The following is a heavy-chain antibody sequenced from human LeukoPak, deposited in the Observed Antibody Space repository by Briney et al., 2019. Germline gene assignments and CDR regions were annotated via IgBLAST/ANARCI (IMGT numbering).Heavy chain of an antibody. V-gene: IGHV1-8*03. CDR2: MNPNSGNT. Sequence: GASVKVSCKASGYTFTSYDINWVRQATGQGLEWMGWMNPNSGNTGYAQKFQGRVTITRNTSISTAYMELSSLRSEDTAVYYCARGMWSYYYYYYMDVWGKGTTVTISS. CDR3: ARGMWSYYYYYYMDV. J-gene: IGHJ6*03. CDR1: GYTFTSYD. D-gene: IGHD1-26*01.